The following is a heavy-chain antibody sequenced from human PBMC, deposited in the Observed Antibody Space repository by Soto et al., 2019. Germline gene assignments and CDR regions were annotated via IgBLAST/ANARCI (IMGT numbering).Heavy chain of an antibody. Sequence: QLQLQESGPGLVKPSETLSLTCTVSGGSISSSSYYWGWIRQPPGKGLEWIGSIYYSGSTYYNPSHKSRVTISVDTSKNQFSLKLSSVTAADTAVYYCAIIAYCGGDCYSFDYWGQGTLVTVSS. D-gene: IGHD2-21*02. CDR1: GGSISSSSYY. J-gene: IGHJ4*02. CDR3: AIIAYCGGDCYSFDY. V-gene: IGHV4-39*01. CDR2: IYYSGST.